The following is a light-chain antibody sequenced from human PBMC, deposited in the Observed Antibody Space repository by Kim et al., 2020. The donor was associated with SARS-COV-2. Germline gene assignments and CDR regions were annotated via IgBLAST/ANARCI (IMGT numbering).Light chain of an antibody. CDR1: QSVSSSC. J-gene: IGKJ2*01. CDR3: QQYGSSPYT. Sequence: PAETATLSCRARQSVSSSCLAWYQQRPGQAPRLLICGASSSATGIPDRFRGSWSGTDFTLTISRLGPEDFAVYYCQQYGSSPYTFGRGTKLDI. V-gene: IGKV3-20*01. CDR2: GAS.